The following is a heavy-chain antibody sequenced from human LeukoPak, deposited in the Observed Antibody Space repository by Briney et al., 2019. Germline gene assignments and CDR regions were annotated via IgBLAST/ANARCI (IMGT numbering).Heavy chain of an antibody. D-gene: IGHD3-3*01. CDR2: IYTSGST. CDR3: ARDMRFLVWFPHNHDAFDI. CDR1: GGSISSYY. J-gene: IGHJ3*02. V-gene: IGHV4-4*07. Sequence: SETLSLTCTVSGGSISSYYWSWIRQPAGKGLEWIGRIYTSGSTNYNPSLKSRVTISVDKSKNQFSLKLSSVTAADTAVYYCARDMRFLVWFPHNHDAFDIWGQGAMVTVSS.